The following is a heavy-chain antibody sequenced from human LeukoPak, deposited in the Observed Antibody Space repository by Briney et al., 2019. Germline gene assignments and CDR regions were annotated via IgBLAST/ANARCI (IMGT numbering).Heavy chain of an antibody. J-gene: IGHJ4*02. CDR3: ARGPMTVITL. D-gene: IGHD2/OR15-2a*01. CDR1: GFTFSSYW. CDR2: INEDGSEK. V-gene: IGHV3-7*01. Sequence: PGGSLRLSCAASGFTFSSYWMSWVRQAPGMGLEWVANINEDGSEKNYVDTVKGRFTISRDNAKNSLYLQMDSLRVEDTAVYYCARGPMTVITLGGQGTLVTVSS.